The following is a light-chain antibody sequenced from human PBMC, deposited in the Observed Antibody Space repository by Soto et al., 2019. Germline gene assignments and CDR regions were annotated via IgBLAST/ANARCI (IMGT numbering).Light chain of an antibody. J-gene: IGKJ4*01. CDR1: QSLVYSDGNTY. CDR2: KVS. Sequence: VMTQSPLSLPVTLGQPASISCRSSQSLVYSDGNTYLNWFQQRPGQSPRRLIYKVSNRDSGVPDRVSGSGSGSDFTLKISRVEAEDVGVYYCMQGTYWPLTFGGGTKVEIK. CDR3: MQGTYWPLT. V-gene: IGKV2-30*01.